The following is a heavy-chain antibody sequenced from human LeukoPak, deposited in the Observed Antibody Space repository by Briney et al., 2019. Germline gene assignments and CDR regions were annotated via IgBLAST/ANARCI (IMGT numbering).Heavy chain of an antibody. CDR1: GGSISSYY. J-gene: IGHJ6*03. V-gene: IGHV4-4*07. Sequence: KPSETLSLTCTVSGGSISSYYWSWIRQPAGKGLEWIGRIYTSGSTNYNPSLKSRVTMSVDTSKNQFSLKLSSVTAADTAVYYCARDQQCSSTSCYTKVGYYYYMDVWGKGTTVTVSS. D-gene: IGHD2-2*02. CDR2: IYTSGST. CDR3: ARDQQCSSTSCYTKVGYYYYMDV.